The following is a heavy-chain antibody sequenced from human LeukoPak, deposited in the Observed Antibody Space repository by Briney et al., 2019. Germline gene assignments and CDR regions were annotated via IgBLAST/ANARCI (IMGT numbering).Heavy chain of an antibody. CDR1: GYTYTIYG. D-gene: IGHD6-25*01. J-gene: IGHJ3*02. CDR3: ARGGRRTKDGDAFDI. CDR2: ISAYNGNT. V-gene: IGHV1-18*04. Sequence: ASVKLSCKASGYTYTIYGTSWGRQAPGHQRKWMGWISAYNGNTNYAQKLQGRVTMTTDTSTSTAYMELMSLRSDHTAVYYCARGGRRTKDGDAFDIWGQGTMVTVSS.